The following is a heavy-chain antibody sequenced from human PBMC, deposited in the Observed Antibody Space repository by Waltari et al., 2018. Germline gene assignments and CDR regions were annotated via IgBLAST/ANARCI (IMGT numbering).Heavy chain of an antibody. CDR2: INTDTGNP. D-gene: IGHD2-21*01. J-gene: IGHJ5*02. CDR3: AREVVPTSTIVVNWFDP. V-gene: IGHV7-4-1*02. CDR1: GYTFTNYA. Sequence: QVQLVQSGSELKKPGASVKVSCKAIGYTFTNYAINWVRKAPGQGLEGRGWINTDTGNPTYAQGFTGRFVFSLDTSISTAYLQINSLKAEDTAIYYCAREVVPTSTIVVNWFDPWGQGTLVSVSS.